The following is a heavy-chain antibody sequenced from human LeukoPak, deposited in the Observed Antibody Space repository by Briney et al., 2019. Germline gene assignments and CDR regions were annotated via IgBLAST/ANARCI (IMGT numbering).Heavy chain of an antibody. Sequence: SETLSLTCTVSGGSISSYYWSWIRQPPGKGLEWIGYIYYSGSTNYNPSLKSRVTISVDTSKNHFSLKLSSVTAADTAVYYCARSSLYRSSWYFDFWGQGTLVNVSS. J-gene: IGHJ4*02. CDR2: IYYSGST. V-gene: IGHV4-59*08. D-gene: IGHD6-13*01. CDR1: GGSISSYY. CDR3: ARSSLYRSSWYFDF.